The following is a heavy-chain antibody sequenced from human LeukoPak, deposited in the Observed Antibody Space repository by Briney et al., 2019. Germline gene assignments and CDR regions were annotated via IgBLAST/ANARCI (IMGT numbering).Heavy chain of an antibody. D-gene: IGHD6-13*01. J-gene: IGHJ4*02. Sequence: PGGSLRLSCAVSGFTFSDYYMSWIRQAPGKGLEWVSFISSGGSTISHADSVKGRFTISRDNAENSLYLQMNSLRAEDTAVYYCARRTTAGGCFDYWGQGTLVTVSS. CDR1: GFTFSDYY. CDR3: ARRTTAGGCFDY. CDR2: ISSGGSTI. V-gene: IGHV3-11*01.